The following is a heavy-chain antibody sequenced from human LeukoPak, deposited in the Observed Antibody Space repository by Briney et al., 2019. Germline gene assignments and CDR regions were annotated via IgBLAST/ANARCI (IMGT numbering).Heavy chain of an antibody. CDR1: GFTFSGYG. D-gene: IGHD2-2*02. CDR2: IRYDGSNK. J-gene: IGHJ3*02. V-gene: IGHV3-30*02. Sequence: GGSLRLSCAASGFTFSGYGMHWVRQAPGKGLEWVAFIRYDGSNKYYADSVKGRFTISRDNSKNTLYLQMNSLRAEDTAVYYCARDRGIVVVPAAISRGAFDIWGQGTMVTVSS. CDR3: ARDRGIVVVPAAISRGAFDI.